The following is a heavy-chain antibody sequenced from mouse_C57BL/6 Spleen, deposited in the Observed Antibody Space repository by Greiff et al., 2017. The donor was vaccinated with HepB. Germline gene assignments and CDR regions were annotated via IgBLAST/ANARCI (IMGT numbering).Heavy chain of an antibody. D-gene: IGHD2-3*01. CDR3: ARGGDGYSSFDY. V-gene: IGHV1-42*01. CDR2: INPSTGGT. J-gene: IGHJ2*01. CDR1: GYSFTGYY. Sequence: EVKLMESGPELVKPGASVKISCKASGYSFTGYYMNWVKQSPEKSLEWIGEINPSTGGTTYNQKFKAKATLTVDKSSSTAYMQLKSLTSEDSAVYYCARGGDGYSSFDYWGQGTTLTVSS.